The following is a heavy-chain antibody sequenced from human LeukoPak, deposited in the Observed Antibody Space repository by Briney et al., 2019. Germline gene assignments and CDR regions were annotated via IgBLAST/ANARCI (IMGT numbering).Heavy chain of an antibody. CDR2: IYYSGST. J-gene: IGHJ3*02. V-gene: IGHV4-59*01. CDR1: GGSISSYY. D-gene: IGHD5-24*01. Sequence: SETLSLTCTVSGGSISSYYWSWIRQPPGKGLEWIGYIYYSGSTNYNPSLKSRVTISVETSKNQFSLKLSSVTAADTAVYYCAGRLWRRDGYNLSAFDIWGQGTMVSVSS. CDR3: AGRLWRRDGYNLSAFDI.